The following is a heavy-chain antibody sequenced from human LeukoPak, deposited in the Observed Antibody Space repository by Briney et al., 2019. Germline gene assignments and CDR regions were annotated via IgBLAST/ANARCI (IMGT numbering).Heavy chain of an antibody. J-gene: IGHJ3*02. Sequence: SVTLSLTCTVSGGSISSYYWSWIRQPPGKGLEWIGYIYYSGSTNYNPSLKSRVTISVDTSKNQFSLKLSSVTAADTAVYYCASLWRGAFDIWGQGTMVTVSS. CDR1: GGSISSYY. CDR2: IYYSGST. CDR3: ASLWRGAFDI. D-gene: IGHD3-10*01. V-gene: IGHV4-59*01.